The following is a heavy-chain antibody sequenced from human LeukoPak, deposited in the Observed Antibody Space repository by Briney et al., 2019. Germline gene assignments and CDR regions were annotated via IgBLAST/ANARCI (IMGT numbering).Heavy chain of an antibody. V-gene: IGHV1-2*02. CDR1: GYTFTDYY. CDR3: AREIGPIQLHLWGSAFDY. D-gene: IGHD5-18*01. J-gene: IGHJ4*02. Sequence: GASVKVSCKASGYTFTDYYVHWVRQAPGQGLEWMGWINPNSGGTNYAQKFQGTVTMTRDTSISTAYMELTRLRSDDTAVYYCAREIGPIQLHLWGSAFDYWGQGTLVTVSS. CDR2: INPNSGGT.